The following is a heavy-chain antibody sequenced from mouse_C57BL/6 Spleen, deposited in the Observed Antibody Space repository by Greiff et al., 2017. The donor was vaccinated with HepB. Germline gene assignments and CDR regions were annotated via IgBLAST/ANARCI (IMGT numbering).Heavy chain of an antibody. D-gene: IGHD2-2*01. V-gene: IGHV5-17*01. CDR2: ISSGSSTI. J-gene: IGHJ3*01. CDR1: GFTFSDYG. CDR3: ARDGYDGGFAY. Sequence: DVKLVESGGGLVKPGGSLKLSCAASGFTFSDYGMHWVRQAPEKGLEWVAYISSGSSTIYYADTVKGRCTISRDNAKNTLFLQMTSLRSEDTAMYYCARDGYDGGFAYWGQGTLVTVSA.